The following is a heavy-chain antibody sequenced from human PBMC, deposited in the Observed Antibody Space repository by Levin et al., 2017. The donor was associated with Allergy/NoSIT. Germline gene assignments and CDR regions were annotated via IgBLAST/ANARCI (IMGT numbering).Heavy chain of an antibody. D-gene: IGHD3-9*01. J-gene: IGHJ4*02. Sequence: SQTLSLTCTVSGGSVSNYYWSWYRQPPGKGLEWIGFVFSGGTTKYNPSLESRLSLSMDTSKNQLSLRLTSMTAADTAIYHCARRDLTGYYDYWGQGTLVTVSS. V-gene: IGHV4-59*08. CDR2: VFSGGTT. CDR3: ARRDLTGYYDY. CDR1: GGSVSNYY.